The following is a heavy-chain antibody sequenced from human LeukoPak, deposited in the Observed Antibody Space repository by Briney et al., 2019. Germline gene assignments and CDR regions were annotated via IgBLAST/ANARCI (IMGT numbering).Heavy chain of an antibody. CDR1: NASFGPYY. CDR3: ARETSLHIFDS. J-gene: IGHJ4*02. V-gene: IGHV4-34*01. Sequence: SETLSLTCDVYNASFGPYYWSWLRQSPGKGLEYIGEVNYRGDGNYNPSLNSRASISIDTSKKQFSLRLTSVTAADTAMYYCARETSLHIFDSWGQGTLVTVSS. D-gene: IGHD2-21*01. CDR2: VNYRGDG.